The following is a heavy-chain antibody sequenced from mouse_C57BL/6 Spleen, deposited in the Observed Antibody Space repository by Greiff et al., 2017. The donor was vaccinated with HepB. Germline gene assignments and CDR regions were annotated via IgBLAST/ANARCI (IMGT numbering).Heavy chain of an antibody. D-gene: IGHD2-3*01. J-gene: IGHJ4*01. CDR1: GYTFTSYG. V-gene: IGHV1-81*01. Sequence: VQLQQSGAELARPGASVKLSCKASGYTFTSYGISWVKQRTGQGLEWIGEIYPRSGNTYYNEKFKGKATLTADKSSSTAYMELRSLTSEDSAVYFCASGGDGYLGLPMDYWGQGTSVTVSS. CDR2: IYPRSGNT. CDR3: ASGGDGYLGLPMDY.